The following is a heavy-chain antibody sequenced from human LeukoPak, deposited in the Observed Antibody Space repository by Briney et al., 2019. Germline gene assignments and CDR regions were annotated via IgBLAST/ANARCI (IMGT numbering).Heavy chain of an antibody. J-gene: IGHJ4*02. CDR3: ARQTTVTTDAWDGFDY. Sequence: PGGSLRLSCAASGLSFNRYTMNWVRQAPGKGLEWVSSISGGDIYIYYADSVQGRFTISRDNAKNSLYLQMNSLRAEDTAVYYCARQTTVTTDAWDGFDYWGQGTLVTVSS. CDR2: ISGGDIYI. D-gene: IGHD4-17*01. V-gene: IGHV3-21*01. CDR1: GLSFNRYT.